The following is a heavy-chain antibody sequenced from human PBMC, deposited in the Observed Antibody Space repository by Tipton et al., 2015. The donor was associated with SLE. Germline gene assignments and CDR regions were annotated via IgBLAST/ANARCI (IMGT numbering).Heavy chain of an antibody. CDR2: IYSSGDT. V-gene: IGHV4-59*12. CDR3: ARGAVPVAGSGWFDP. J-gene: IGHJ5*02. Sequence: TLSLTCTVSGGSISNYYWSWIRQPPGKGLEWLGYIYSSGDTKYNPSLKSRVTISADASKNQFFLKLTSMTAADTAVYYCARGAVPVAGSGWFDPWGQGTLVTVSS. CDR1: GGSISNYY. D-gene: IGHD6-19*01.